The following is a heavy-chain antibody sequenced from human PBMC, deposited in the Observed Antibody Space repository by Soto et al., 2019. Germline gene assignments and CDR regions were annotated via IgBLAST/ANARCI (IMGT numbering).Heavy chain of an antibody. CDR3: AISRRDGYTDNWFVP. J-gene: IGHJ5*02. Sequence: AASVKVSCKASGGTFSIYTISWVRQAPGQGLEWMGRIIPILGIANYAQKFQGRVTITADKSTSTAYMELSSLRSEDTAVYYCAISRRDGYTDNWFVPWGQGTLVTVSS. V-gene: IGHV1-69*02. CDR2: IIPILGIA. D-gene: IGHD5-12*01. CDR1: GGTFSIYT.